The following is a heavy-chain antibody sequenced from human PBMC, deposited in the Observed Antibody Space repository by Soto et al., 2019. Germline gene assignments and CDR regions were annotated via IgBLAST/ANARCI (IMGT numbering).Heavy chain of an antibody. CDR3: ARRAGLLWFGGSGMDV. J-gene: IGHJ6*02. D-gene: IGHD3-10*01. CDR1: GFTFSSYS. Sequence: PGGSLRLSCAASGFTFSSYSMNWVRQAPGKGLEWVSYISSSSSTIYYADSVKGRFTISRDNAKNSLYLQMNSLRDEDTAVYYCARRAGLLWFGGSGMDVWGQGTTVTVSS. CDR2: ISSSSSTI. V-gene: IGHV3-48*02.